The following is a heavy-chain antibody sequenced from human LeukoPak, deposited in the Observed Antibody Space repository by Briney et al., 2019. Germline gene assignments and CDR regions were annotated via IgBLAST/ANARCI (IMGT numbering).Heavy chain of an antibody. Sequence: ASVKVSCKASGYTFTSYGISWVRQAPGQGLEWMGWINAYNENTNYAQKFQGRVTMTTDTSTSTAYMELRSLRSDDTAVFYCARAGGSYSPSDYWGQGTLVTVSS. V-gene: IGHV1-18*01. CDR1: GYTFTSYG. CDR2: INAYNENT. CDR3: ARAGGSYSPSDY. J-gene: IGHJ4*02. D-gene: IGHD2-21*01.